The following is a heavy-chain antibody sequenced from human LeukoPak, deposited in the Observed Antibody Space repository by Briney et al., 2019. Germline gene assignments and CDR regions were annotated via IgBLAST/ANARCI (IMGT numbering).Heavy chain of an antibody. J-gene: IGHJ6*02. D-gene: IGHD3-22*01. CDR2: ISGSGGST. CDR3: ARVPVAGRLGPSDSSGYGMDV. Sequence: LPGGSLRLSCAASGFTFSAYAMSWVRQAPGKGLEWVSAISGSGGSTYYADSVKGRFTISRDNAKNSLYLQMNSLRAEDTAVYYCARVPVAGRLGPSDSSGYGMDVWGQGTTVTVSS. CDR1: GFTFSAYA. V-gene: IGHV3-23*01.